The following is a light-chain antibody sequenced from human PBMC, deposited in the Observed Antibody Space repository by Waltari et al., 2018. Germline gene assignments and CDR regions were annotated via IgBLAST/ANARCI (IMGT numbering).Light chain of an antibody. V-gene: IGKV3-15*01. CDR1: QSVSSN. CDR3: QQYLSIPLT. CDR2: GAS. J-gene: IGKJ3*01. Sequence: EIVMTQSPATLSASPGERASLSCRASQSVSSNLAWFQQRPGQPPRLLIYGASTRATGIPARFSGSGSGAEFTLTISSLQSEDFAVYYCQQYLSIPLTFGPGTKVDIK.